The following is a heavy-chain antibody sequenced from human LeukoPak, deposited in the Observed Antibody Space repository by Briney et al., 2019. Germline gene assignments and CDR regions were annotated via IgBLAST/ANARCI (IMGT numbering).Heavy chain of an antibody. CDR1: GGSISSGDYY. J-gene: IGHJ5*02. CDR3: ARQYRKPRTRQLPHRGTWQNWFDP. Sequence: SETLSLTCTVSGGSISSGDYYWSWIRQPPGKGLEWIGYIYYSGSTYYNPSLKSRVTISVDTSKNQFSLKLSSVTAADTAVYYCARQYRKPRTRQLPHRGTWQNWFDPWGQGTLVTVSS. D-gene: IGHD6-6*01. CDR2: IYYSGST. V-gene: IGHV4-30-4*01.